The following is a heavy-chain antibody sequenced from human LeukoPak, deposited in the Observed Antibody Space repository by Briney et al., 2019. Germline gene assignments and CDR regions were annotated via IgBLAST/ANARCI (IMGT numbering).Heavy chain of an antibody. CDR2: IYYSGST. CDR3: ATAYYYDSSGYNY. Sequence: SETLSLTCTVSGGSISSGGYYWGWIRQHAGKGLEWIGYIYYSGSTYYNPSLKSRVTISVDTSKNQFSLKLSSVTAADTAVYYCATAYYYDSSGYNYWGQGTLVTVSS. D-gene: IGHD3-22*01. J-gene: IGHJ4*02. CDR1: GGSISSGGYY. V-gene: IGHV4-31*03.